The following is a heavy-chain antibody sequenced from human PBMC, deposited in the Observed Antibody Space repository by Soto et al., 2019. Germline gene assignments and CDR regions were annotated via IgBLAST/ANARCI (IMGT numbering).Heavy chain of an antibody. J-gene: IGHJ6*02. CDR1: GFTFSSYG. CDR3: AKDLRYDSNVGMDV. V-gene: IGHV3-30*18. Sequence: PGGSLRLSCAASGFTFSSYGMHWVRQAPGKGLEWVADISYDGSNKYYADSVKGRFTISRDNSKNTLYLQMNSLRAEDTAVYYCAKDLRYDSNVGMDVWGQGTTVTVSS. CDR2: ISYDGSNK. D-gene: IGHD3-22*01.